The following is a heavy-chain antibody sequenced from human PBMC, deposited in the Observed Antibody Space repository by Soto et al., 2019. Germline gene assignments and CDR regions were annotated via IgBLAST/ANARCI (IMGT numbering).Heavy chain of an antibody. Sequence: GGSLRLSCVASGFTFSSYAMSWVRQAPGKGLEWVSAISGSGGSTYYADSVKGRFTISRDNSKNTLYLQMNSLRAEDTAVYYCAKGPLRNNWNYYYYYMDVWGKGTTVTVSS. CDR3: AKGPLRNNWNYYYYYMDV. D-gene: IGHD1-20*01. CDR1: GFTFSSYA. V-gene: IGHV3-23*01. J-gene: IGHJ6*03. CDR2: ISGSGGST.